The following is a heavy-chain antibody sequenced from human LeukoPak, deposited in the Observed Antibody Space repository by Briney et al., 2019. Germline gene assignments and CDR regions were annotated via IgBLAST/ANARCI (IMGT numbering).Heavy chain of an antibody. CDR2: IYTSGST. CDR3: ARVVVTSTSEYYYYYGMDV. D-gene: IGHD2-21*02. Sequence: SETLSLTCTVSGGSISSYYWSWIRQPAGKGLEWIGRIYTSGSTNYNPSLKSRVTMSVDTSKNQFSPKLSSVTAADTAVYYCARVVVTSTSEYYYYYGMDVWGQGTTVTVSS. J-gene: IGHJ6*02. V-gene: IGHV4-4*07. CDR1: GGSISSYY.